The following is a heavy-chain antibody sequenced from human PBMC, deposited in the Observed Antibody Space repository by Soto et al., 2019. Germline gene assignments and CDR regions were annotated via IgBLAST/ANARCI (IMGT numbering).Heavy chain of an antibody. CDR3: ARQRVSRDYDS. V-gene: IGHV4-39*01. J-gene: IGHJ4*02. D-gene: IGHD2-2*01. Sequence: SETLSLTCNVSGGSITDSIYYWGWIRRPPGKGLEWIGNINFNEITYSSPSLKSRVTISIDTSKNRFSLKVNSVTAADTAVYHGARQRVSRDYDSWGQGTLVTVSS. CDR1: GGSITDSIYY. CDR2: INFNEIT.